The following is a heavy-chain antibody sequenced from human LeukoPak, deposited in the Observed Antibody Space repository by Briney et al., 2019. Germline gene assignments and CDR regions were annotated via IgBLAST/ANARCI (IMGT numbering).Heavy chain of an antibody. Sequence: GGSLRLSCAASGFTFSSYGMHWVRQAPGKGLEWVSAISGSGGSTYYADSVKGRFTISRDNSKNTLYLQMNSLRAEDTAVYYCAKDQRIGYSSSWYYFDYWGQGTLVTVSS. V-gene: IGHV3-23*01. J-gene: IGHJ4*02. CDR3: AKDQRIGYSSSWYYFDY. CDR1: GFTFSSYG. CDR2: ISGSGGST. D-gene: IGHD6-13*01.